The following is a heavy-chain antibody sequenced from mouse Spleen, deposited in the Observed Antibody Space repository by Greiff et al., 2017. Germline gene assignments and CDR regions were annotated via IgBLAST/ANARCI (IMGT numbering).Heavy chain of an antibody. Sequence: EVHLVESEGGLVPPGSSMKLSCTASGFTFSDYYMAWVRQVPEKGLEWVANINYDGSITIYLDSLKSRFIVSRDNAKNILYLQMSSLKSEDTATYYCTRYDGYLDYWGQGTTLTVSS. CDR3: TRYDGYLDY. J-gene: IGHJ2*01. CDR1: GFTFSDYY. D-gene: IGHD2-3*01. CDR2: INYDGSIT. V-gene: IGHV5-16*01.